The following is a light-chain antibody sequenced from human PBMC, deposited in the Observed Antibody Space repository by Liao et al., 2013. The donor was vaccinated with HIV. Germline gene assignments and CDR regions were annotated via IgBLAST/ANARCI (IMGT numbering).Light chain of an antibody. V-gene: IGLV3-21*04. CDR2: YDS. J-gene: IGLJ2*01. CDR1: SIGSKS. CDR3: QVWDSDSDHPSVV. Sequence: SYELTQSPSVSVAPGKTATISCGGDSIGSKSVHWYQQRPGQAPVLVMSYDSDRPSGIPERFSGSNSGNTATLTISRVEAGDEADYSCQVWDSDSDHPSVVFGGGTKLTVL.